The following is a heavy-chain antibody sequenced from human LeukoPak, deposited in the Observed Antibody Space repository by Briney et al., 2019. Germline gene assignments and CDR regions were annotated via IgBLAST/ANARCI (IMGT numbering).Heavy chain of an antibody. CDR1: GGTFSSYA. CDR2: IIPIFGTA. Sequence: SVKVSCKASGGTFSSYAISWVRQAPGQGLEWMGGIIPIFGTANYAQKFQGRVTITADKSTSTAYMELSSLRSEDTAVYYCARRGYSQKLGYFDLWGRGTLVTVSS. CDR3: ARRGYSQKLGYFDL. D-gene: IGHD5-18*01. J-gene: IGHJ2*01. V-gene: IGHV1-69*06.